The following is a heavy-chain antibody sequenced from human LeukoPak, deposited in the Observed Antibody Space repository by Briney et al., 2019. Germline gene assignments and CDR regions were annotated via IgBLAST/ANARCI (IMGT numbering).Heavy chain of an antibody. CDR1: GFSFSDSA. CDR2: IRSQPKNFAT. Sequence: PGGSLRLSCVASGFSFSDSAMHWVRQAAGKGLEWVGRIRSQPKNFATAYAASVRGRFTISRDDSKNTAYLQMDGLKNEDTAVYYCFSTNSTPGGNWFDPWSQGTLVTVSS. CDR3: FSTNSTPGGNWFDP. D-gene: IGHD2-8*01. J-gene: IGHJ5*02. V-gene: IGHV3-73*01.